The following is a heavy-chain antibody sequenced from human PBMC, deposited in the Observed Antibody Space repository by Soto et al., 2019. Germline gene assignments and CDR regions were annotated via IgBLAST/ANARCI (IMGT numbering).Heavy chain of an antibody. J-gene: IGHJ4*02. CDR1: GFSLSTSGVG. CDR3: AHKGYGDYPLDY. D-gene: IGHD4-17*01. V-gene: IGHV2-5*02. CDR2: IYWDDYK. Sequence: QITLKESGPPLVKPTQTLTLTCTFSGFSLSTSGVGVGWIRQPPGKALEWLAVIYWDDYKHYSPSLKSRLTITKDTSKNQVVLTMTNMYPVDTATYYCAHKGYGDYPLDYWGQGTLLTVSS.